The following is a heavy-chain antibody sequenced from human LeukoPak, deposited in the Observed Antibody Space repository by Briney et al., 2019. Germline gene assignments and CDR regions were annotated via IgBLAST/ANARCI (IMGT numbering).Heavy chain of an antibody. CDR3: ARDMFGFEYYFDY. V-gene: IGHV3-21*01. CDR2: ISSSSSYI. CDR1: GFTFSSYS. Sequence: PGGSLRLSCAASGFTFSSYSTNWVRQAPGKGLEWVSSISSSSSYIYYADSVKGRFTISRDNAKNSLYLQMNSLRAEDTAVYYCARDMFGFEYYFDYWGQGTLVTVSS. J-gene: IGHJ4*02. D-gene: IGHD3-10*02.